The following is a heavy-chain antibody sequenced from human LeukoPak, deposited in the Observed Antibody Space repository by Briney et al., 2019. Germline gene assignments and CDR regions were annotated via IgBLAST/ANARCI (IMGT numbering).Heavy chain of an antibody. CDR1: GLTVSSNY. CDR3: AKQLGYCSDGSCYFPY. V-gene: IGHV3-23*01. D-gene: IGHD2-15*01. CDR2: ISNNGGCT. J-gene: IGHJ4*02. Sequence: PGGSLRLSCAASGLTVSSNYMSWVRQAPGKGLEWVSAISNNGGCTYYADSVQGRFTISRDNSKSTLCLQMNSLRAEDTAVYYCAKQLGYCSDGSCYFPYWGQGTLVTVSS.